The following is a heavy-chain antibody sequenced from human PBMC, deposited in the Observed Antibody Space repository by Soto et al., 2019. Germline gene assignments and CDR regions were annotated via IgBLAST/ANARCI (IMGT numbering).Heavy chain of an antibody. Sequence: GGSLRLSCAASGFSFVNYAMNWVRQAPGKGLEWVSGLSGSGTSTYYADSVKGRFTISRDNSRDTLFLQMDSLTADDTAVYYCAKATTNGGWFNPFDSWGQGALVTVSS. J-gene: IGHJ4*02. V-gene: IGHV3-23*01. CDR3: AKATTNGGWFNPFDS. CDR1: GFSFVNYA. CDR2: LSGSGTST. D-gene: IGHD6-19*01.